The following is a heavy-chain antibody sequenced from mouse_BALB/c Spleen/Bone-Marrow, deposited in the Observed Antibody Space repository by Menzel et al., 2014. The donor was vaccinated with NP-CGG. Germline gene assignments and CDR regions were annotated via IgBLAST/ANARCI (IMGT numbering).Heavy chain of an antibody. V-gene: IGHV2-9*02. J-gene: IGHJ4*01. CDR1: GFSLTDYG. D-gene: IGHD1-1*01. CDR3: ARECRGYYGSSGDAMDY. CDR2: LWAGGST. Sequence: VKLVESGPGLVAPSQSLSIACTVSGFSLTDYGVHWVRQPPGKGLGWLGVLWAGGSTNYNSTLMSRLSISKDNSKSQVFLKMNSLQTDDTTMYYCARECRGYYGSSGDAMDYWGQGTSVTVSS.